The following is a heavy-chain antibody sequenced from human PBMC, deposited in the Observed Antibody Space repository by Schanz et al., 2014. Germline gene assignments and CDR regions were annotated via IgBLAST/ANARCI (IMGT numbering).Heavy chain of an antibody. CDR3: ARGGVLVLPPGTVKKGNDY. Sequence: QVQLVQSGAEVKPPGASVKVSCKTSGYSFSDYFIHWVRQAPGQGLEWMGWLNPDSGETLYAQRFQGRVTLTRDTSNRTAYMDLRSLLSDDAAVYFCARGGVLVLPPGTVKKGNDYWGQGTLVTVSS. CDR1: GYSFSDYF. J-gene: IGHJ4*02. V-gene: IGHV1-2*02. D-gene: IGHD3-10*01. CDR2: LNPDSGET.